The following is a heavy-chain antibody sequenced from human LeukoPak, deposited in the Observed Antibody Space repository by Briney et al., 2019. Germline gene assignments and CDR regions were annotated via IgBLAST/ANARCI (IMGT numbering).Heavy chain of an antibody. D-gene: IGHD6-19*01. CDR3: ARLESIAVAGSYYYYYGMDV. J-gene: IGHJ6*02. V-gene: IGHV4-61*02. Sequence: SETLSLTCTVSGGSISSGSYYWSWIRQPAGKGLEWIGRIYTSGSTNYNPSLKSRVTISVDTSKNQFSLKLSSVTAADTAVYYCARLESIAVAGSYYYYYGMDVWGQGTTVTVSS. CDR2: IYTSGST. CDR1: GGSISSGSYY.